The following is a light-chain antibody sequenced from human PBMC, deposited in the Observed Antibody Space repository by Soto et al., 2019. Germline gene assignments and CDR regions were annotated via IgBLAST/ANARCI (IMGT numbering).Light chain of an antibody. CDR1: QSVSSSY. CDR3: QQYGSSPPTWT. Sequence: EIVLTQSPGTLSLSPGERATLSCRASQSVSSSYLAWYQQKPGQAPRLLIYGASSRATGIPDRFSGSGSGTDFTLTISRLEPEGFAVYYCQQYGSSPPTWTFGQGTK. J-gene: IGKJ1*01. V-gene: IGKV3-20*01. CDR2: GAS.